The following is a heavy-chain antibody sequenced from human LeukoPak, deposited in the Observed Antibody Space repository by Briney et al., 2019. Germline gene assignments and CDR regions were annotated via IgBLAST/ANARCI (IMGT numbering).Heavy chain of an antibody. CDR1: GFTISSCA. CDR2: VSASGGST. D-gene: IGHD4-17*01. Sequence: GGSLRLSCAASGFTISSCAMNWVRQTPGKGLEWVSTVSASGGSTYYADSVKGRFTISRDTSKNTLYLQMNSLRDDDTAVNYCARGLYGDYLGYWGQGTLVTVSS. V-gene: IGHV3-23*01. J-gene: IGHJ4*02. CDR3: ARGLYGDYLGY.